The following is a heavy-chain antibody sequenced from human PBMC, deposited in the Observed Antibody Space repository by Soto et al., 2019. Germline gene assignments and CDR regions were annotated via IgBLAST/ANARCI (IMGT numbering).Heavy chain of an antibody. Sequence: GGSLRLSCAAYGFTFSSYSMNWVRQAPGKGLEWVSSISSSSSYIYYADSVKGRFTISRDNAKNSLYLQMNSLRAEDTAVYYCARDSPGVVMLGMDVWGQGTTVTVSS. CDR3: ARDSPGVVMLGMDV. V-gene: IGHV3-21*01. CDR1: GFTFSSYS. J-gene: IGHJ6*02. D-gene: IGHD3-16*01. CDR2: ISSSSSYI.